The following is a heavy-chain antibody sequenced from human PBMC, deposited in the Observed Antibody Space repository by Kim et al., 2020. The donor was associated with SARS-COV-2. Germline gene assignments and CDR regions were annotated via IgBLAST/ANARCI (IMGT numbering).Heavy chain of an antibody. V-gene: IGHV4-39*01. CDR3: ARRPYYYGSGSYGAFDI. J-gene: IGHJ3*02. D-gene: IGHD3-10*01. Sequence: LKSRVTISVDTSKSQFSLKLSSVTAADTAVYYCARRPYYYGSGSYGAFDIWGQGTMVTVSS.